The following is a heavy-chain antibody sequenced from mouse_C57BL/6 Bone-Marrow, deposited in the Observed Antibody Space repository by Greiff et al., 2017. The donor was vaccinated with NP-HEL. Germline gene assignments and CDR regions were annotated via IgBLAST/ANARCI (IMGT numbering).Heavy chain of an antibody. Sequence: EVKLMQPGAELVRPGASVKLSCTASGFTITDDYMHWVKQRPEQGLEWIGWIDPENGDTEYASKFQGKATLTVDTSSNTAYLQLSSLTSENAAVYYFTTYYYGSRWGAYWGQGTLVTVSA. CDR3: TTYYYGSRWGAY. CDR1: GFTITDDY. CDR2: IDPENGDT. J-gene: IGHJ3*01. D-gene: IGHD1-1*01. V-gene: IGHV14-4*01.